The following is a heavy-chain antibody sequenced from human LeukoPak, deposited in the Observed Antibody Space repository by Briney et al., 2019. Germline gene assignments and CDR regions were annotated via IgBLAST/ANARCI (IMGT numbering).Heavy chain of an antibody. V-gene: IGHV4-39*01. CDR2: IYYSGST. CDR1: GGSISSSSYY. CDR3: ARSSTFYFDY. J-gene: IGHJ4*02. Sequence: PSETLSLTCTVSGGSISSSSYYWGWIRQPPGKGLEWIGSIYYSGSTYYNPSLKSRFTISVDTSKNQFSLKLSSVTAADTAVYYCARSSTFYFDYWGQGTLVTVSS. D-gene: IGHD3-3*02.